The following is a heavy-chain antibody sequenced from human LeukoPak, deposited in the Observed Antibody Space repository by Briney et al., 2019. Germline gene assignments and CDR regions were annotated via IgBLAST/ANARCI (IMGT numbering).Heavy chain of an antibody. J-gene: IGHJ4*02. Sequence: SETLSLTCTVSGGSISGYYWSWIRQPPGKGLECVGYIFYSGSTNYNPSLKSRVIISVDTSKNQFSLKLSSVAAADTAVYYCARARYYYDSSGYLYFDYWGQGTLVTVSS. CDR1: GGSISGYY. CDR2: IFYSGST. CDR3: ARARYYYDSSGYLYFDY. D-gene: IGHD3-22*01. V-gene: IGHV4-59*01.